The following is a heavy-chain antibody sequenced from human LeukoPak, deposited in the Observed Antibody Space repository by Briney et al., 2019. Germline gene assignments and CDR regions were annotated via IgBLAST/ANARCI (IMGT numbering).Heavy chain of an antibody. Sequence: GGSLRLSCSASGFTFSSYAMSWVRQAPGKGLEWVSTIGGTGVRTYYADSVKGRFTISRDNSKNTLYLQINSLRAEDTAVYFCAKDRLGGPYFFHYWGQGTLVTVSS. CDR3: AKDRLGGPYFFHY. V-gene: IGHV3-23*01. CDR1: GFTFSSYA. J-gene: IGHJ4*02. D-gene: IGHD3-16*01. CDR2: IGGTGVRT.